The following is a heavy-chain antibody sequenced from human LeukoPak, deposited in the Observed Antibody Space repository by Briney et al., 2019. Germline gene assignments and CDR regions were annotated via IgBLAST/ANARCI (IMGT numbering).Heavy chain of an antibody. V-gene: IGHV3-9*01. J-gene: IGHJ4*02. CDR3: AKALGGGFGELDY. CDR1: GFTFDDYA. D-gene: IGHD3-10*01. CDR2: ISWNSGSI. Sequence: GGSLRLSCAASGFTFDDYAMHWVRQAPGKGLEWVSGISWNSGSIGYADSVKGRFTISRDNAKNSLYLQMNSPRAEDTALYYCAKALGGGFGELDYWGQGTLVTVSS.